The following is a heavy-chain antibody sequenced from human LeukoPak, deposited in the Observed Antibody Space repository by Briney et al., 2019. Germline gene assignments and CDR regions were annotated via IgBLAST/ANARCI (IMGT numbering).Heavy chain of an antibody. J-gene: IGHJ6*02. CDR3: GSGSYYTPSYYYYGMDV. D-gene: IGHD3-10*01. Sequence: GGSLRLSCAASGFTFSDYYMSWIRQAPGKGLEWVSYISSSSSYTNYADSVKGRFTISRDNSKSTLYLQMNSLRAEDTAVYYCGSGSYYTPSYYYYGMDVWGQGTTVTVSS. CDR1: GFTFSDYY. V-gene: IGHV3-11*03. CDR2: ISSSSSYT.